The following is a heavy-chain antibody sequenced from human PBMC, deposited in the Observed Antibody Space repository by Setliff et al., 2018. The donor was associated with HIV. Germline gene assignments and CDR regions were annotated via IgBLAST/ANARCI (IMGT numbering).Heavy chain of an antibody. D-gene: IGHD2-8*01. Sequence: GASVKVSCKASGGTFSSYAISWVRQAPGQGLEWMGGIIPIFGTANYAQKFQGRVTITTDESTSTAYMELGSLRSEDTAVYYCASRVLGYCTNGVCYRQYYFDYWGQGTLVTVSS. CDR1: GGTFSSYA. V-gene: IGHV1-69*05. J-gene: IGHJ4*02. CDR3: ASRVLGYCTNGVCYRQYYFDY. CDR2: IIPIFGTA.